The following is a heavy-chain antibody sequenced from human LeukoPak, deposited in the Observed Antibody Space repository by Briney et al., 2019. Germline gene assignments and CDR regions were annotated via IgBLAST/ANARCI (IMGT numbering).Heavy chain of an antibody. CDR2: INPNNGGT. D-gene: IGHD3-10*01. J-gene: IGHJ5*02. V-gene: IGHV1-2*02. CDR3: ARYETVGELGWFDP. CDR1: GYTFSDYY. Sequence: ASVKVSCKASGYTFSDYYVHWVRQAPGQGLELMGWINPNNGGTHYAQNFQGRLTMTRDTTISTAHMELSRLRSDDTAVYYCARYETVGELGWFDPWGQGTLVTVSS.